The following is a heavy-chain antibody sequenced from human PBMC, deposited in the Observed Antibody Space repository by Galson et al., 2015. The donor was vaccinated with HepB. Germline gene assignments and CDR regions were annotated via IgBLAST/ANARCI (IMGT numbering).Heavy chain of an antibody. V-gene: IGHV7-4-1*02. CDR3: ASRGYSGYDPFDY. J-gene: IGHJ4*02. D-gene: IGHD5-12*01. Sequence: SVKVSCKASGYTFTSYAMNWVRQAPGQGLEWMGWINTNTGNPTYAQGFTGRFVFSLDTSVSTAYLQISSLKAEDTAMYYCASRGYSGYDPFDYWGQRTLVTVSS. CDR2: INTNTGNP. CDR1: GYTFTSYA.